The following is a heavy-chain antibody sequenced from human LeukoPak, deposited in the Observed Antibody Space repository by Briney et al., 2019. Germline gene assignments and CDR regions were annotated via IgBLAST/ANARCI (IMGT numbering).Heavy chain of an antibody. CDR1: GYTFTSYG. Sequence: ASVKVSCKASGYTFTSYGISWVRQAPGQGLEWMGWISAYNGNTNYAQKLQGRVTMTTDTSTSTAYMELRSLRSDDTAVYYCASGRRPPPSTGYNFHWFDPWGQGTLVTVSS. D-gene: IGHD5-24*01. CDR3: ASGRRPPPSTGYNFHWFDP. V-gene: IGHV1-18*01. CDR2: ISAYNGNT. J-gene: IGHJ5*02.